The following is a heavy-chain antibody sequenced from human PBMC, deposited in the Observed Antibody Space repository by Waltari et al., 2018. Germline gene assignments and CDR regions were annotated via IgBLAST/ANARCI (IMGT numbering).Heavy chain of an antibody. Sequence: EVQLLESGGGLVQPGGSLRLSCAASGFTFSRYAMRWVRQAPGKGLEWVSAISGSGGSTYYADSVKGRFTISRDNSKNTLYLQMNSLRAEDTAVYYCATTWIQLWYDFDYWGQGTLVTVSS. CDR1: GFTFSRYA. D-gene: IGHD5-18*01. CDR2: ISGSGGST. J-gene: IGHJ4*02. CDR3: ATTWIQLWYDFDY. V-gene: IGHV3-23*01.